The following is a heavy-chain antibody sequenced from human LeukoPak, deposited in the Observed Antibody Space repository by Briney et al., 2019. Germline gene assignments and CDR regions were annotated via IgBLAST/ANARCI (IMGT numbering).Heavy chain of an antibody. CDR1: AGSIGRYY. D-gene: IGHD6-13*01. CDR3: ARDLGYSSSWGAFDI. Sequence: SQSLSLACPVYAGSIGRYYWSWIRQPAGGGREWVGYIYYSVSANYNPSLKSRVTISVDTSKNQFSLKLSSVTAADTAVYYCARDLGYSSSWGAFDIWGQGTMVTVSS. V-gene: IGHV4-59*01. CDR2: IYYSVSA. J-gene: IGHJ3*02.